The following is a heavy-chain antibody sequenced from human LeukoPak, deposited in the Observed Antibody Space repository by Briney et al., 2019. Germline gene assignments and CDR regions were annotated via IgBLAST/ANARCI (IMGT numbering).Heavy chain of an antibody. CDR2: VYDSWNN. Sequence: SETLSLTCTVSGDSINSGNSHWTWIRQPPGKGLEWLGSVYDSWNNYYNPSLESRITMSIDTSKNQYSLELSSVIAADTAVYYCASYFVGNGGRGYWGQGALVTVSS. J-gene: IGHJ4*02. V-gene: IGHV4-30-4*01. CDR1: GDSINSGNSH. CDR3: ASYFVGNGGRGY. D-gene: IGHD3-10*02.